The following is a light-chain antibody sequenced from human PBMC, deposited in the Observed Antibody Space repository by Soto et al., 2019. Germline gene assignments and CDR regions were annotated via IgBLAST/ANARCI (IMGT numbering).Light chain of an antibody. CDR3: QHYINWPPLT. J-gene: IGKJ4*01. Sequence: EIVMPQAPATLYVSPGERAALSWRDSQSVRGNLAWYQQQPGQSPRLLIFGASTRATGVPDRFSGSGSWAEFILTISSLQSEDLAIYYCQHYINWPPLTFCGGTKVDIK. V-gene: IGKV3-15*01. CDR2: GAS. CDR1: QSVRGN.